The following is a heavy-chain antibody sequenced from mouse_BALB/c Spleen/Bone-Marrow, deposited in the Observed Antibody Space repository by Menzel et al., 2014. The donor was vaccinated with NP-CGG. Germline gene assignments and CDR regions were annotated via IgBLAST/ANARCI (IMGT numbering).Heavy chain of an antibody. J-gene: IGHJ2*01. CDR1: GYAFTDYL. Sequence: AQLQQSGAELVRPGTSVKVSCKTSGYAFTDYLMEWLKQRPGQGLEWIGVINPGSGSTNYNEKFKDKATLTADKSSSTAYIQLSSLTSDDSAVYFCARYDGYFDYWGQGTTLTVSS. CDR2: INPGSGST. D-gene: IGHD2-3*01. CDR3: ARYDGYFDY. V-gene: IGHV1-54*01.